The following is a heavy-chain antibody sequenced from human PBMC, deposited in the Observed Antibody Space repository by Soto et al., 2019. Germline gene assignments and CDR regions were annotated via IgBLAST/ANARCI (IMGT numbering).Heavy chain of an antibody. CDR2: IYSGGNT. V-gene: IGHV3-53*01. CDR3: ARERTARPYYYYGMDV. D-gene: IGHD6-6*01. CDR1: GFTVSSNY. J-gene: IGHJ6*02. Sequence: PGGSLRLSCAASGFTVSSNYMSWVRQAPGKGLEWVSVIYSGGNTYYADSVKGRFTISRDNSKNTLYLQMNSLRAEDTAVYYCARERTARPYYYYGMDVWGQGTTVTV.